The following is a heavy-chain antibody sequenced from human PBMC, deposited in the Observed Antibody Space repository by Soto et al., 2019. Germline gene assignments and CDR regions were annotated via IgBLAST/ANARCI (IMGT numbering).Heavy chain of an antibody. Sequence: GEPLKISCKGSGYSFTNYWIGWVSQMHGKGLEWMGIIYPGDSNTRYSPSLQGQVTISVDKSISTAYLQWSSLKATDTAMYYCARHAYDFWSGHPNPRYYYGMDVWGQGTTVTVSS. D-gene: IGHD3-3*01. CDR2: IYPGDSNT. CDR1: GYSFTNYW. J-gene: IGHJ6*02. CDR3: ARHAYDFWSGHPNPRYYYGMDV. V-gene: IGHV5-51*01.